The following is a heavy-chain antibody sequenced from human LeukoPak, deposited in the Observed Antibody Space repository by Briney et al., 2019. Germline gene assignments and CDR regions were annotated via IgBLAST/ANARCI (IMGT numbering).Heavy chain of an antibody. J-gene: IGHJ6*03. Sequence: PGGSLRLSCAASGFTFSSYAMSWVRQAPGKGLEWVSSINSGSTYMYYADSVKGRFTISRDNAKNSLHLQMYSLRAEDTAVYFCARVEATTGRNYHYYYMDVWGKGTTVTVSS. D-gene: IGHD1-1*01. CDR3: ARVEATTGRNYHYYYMDV. V-gene: IGHV3-21*01. CDR1: GFTFSSYA. CDR2: INSGSTYM.